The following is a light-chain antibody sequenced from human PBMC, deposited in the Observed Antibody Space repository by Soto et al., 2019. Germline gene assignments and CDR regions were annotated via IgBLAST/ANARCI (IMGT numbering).Light chain of an antibody. V-gene: IGKV3-11*01. J-gene: IGKJ4*01. Sequence: EIVLTQSPATLSLPPGERATLSCRASQRISKYLAWYQQKPGQAPRLLIYDASDRAPGIPARFSVSGSGTDFTLTISSLEPEDIAVYYCQERSSWPLSFGGGTKVEIK. CDR3: QERSSWPLS. CDR1: QRISKY. CDR2: DAS.